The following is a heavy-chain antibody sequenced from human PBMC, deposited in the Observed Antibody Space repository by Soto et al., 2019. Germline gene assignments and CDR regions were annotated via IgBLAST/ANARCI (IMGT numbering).Heavy chain of an antibody. J-gene: IGHJ6*02. V-gene: IGHV4-30-2*01. CDR2: IYHRST. CDR1: GGSISSGGYS. D-gene: IGHD2-15*01. Sequence: QLQLQESGSGLVKPSQTLSLTCAVSGGSISSGGYSWSWIRQPPGKGLEWIGYIYHRSTYYNPSLKSRVTISVDTSKNQFSLNLSSVTAADSAVYYCARYVSGGSLHGQAYSYGMDVWGQGTTVTVSS. CDR3: ARYVSGGSLHGQAYSYGMDV.